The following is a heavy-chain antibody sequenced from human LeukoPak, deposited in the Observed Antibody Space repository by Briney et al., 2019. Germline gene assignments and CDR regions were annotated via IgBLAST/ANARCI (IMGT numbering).Heavy chain of an antibody. V-gene: IGHV1-24*01. Sequence: WASVKVSCKVSGYTLTELSMHWVRQAPGKGLEWMGGFDPEDGETIYAQKLQGRVTMTEDTSTDTAYMEVSRLRYEDTAVHYCATGHHPGANFYYGSGRSHYYGMDVWGQGTTVTVSS. CDR2: FDPEDGET. CDR3: ATGHHPGANFYYGSGRSHYYGMDV. D-gene: IGHD3-10*01. J-gene: IGHJ6*02. CDR1: GYTLTELS.